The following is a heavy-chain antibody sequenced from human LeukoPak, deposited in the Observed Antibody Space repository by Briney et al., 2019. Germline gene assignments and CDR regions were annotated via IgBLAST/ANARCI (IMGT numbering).Heavy chain of an antibody. CDR3: VNGITATSG. CDR2: IKTDGSSI. D-gene: IGHD1-20*01. J-gene: IGHJ4*02. Sequence: QTGGSVRLSCVGSGFIFSNFWMHWVRQAPGKGLMWVSAIKTDGSSISYVDSVKGRFTISRDNAKNTLYLQMNSLRAEDTAIYYCVNGITATSGWGQGTLVTVSS. CDR1: GFIFSNFW. V-gene: IGHV3-74*01.